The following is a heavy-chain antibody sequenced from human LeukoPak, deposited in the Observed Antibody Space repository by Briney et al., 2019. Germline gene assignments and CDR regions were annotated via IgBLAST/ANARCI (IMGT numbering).Heavy chain of an antibody. CDR3: ARGYYGMDV. J-gene: IGHJ6*02. Sequence: ASVKVSCKASGYTFTGQYLYWARQTPGQGLEWMGWINPKTGDTDSAQNFQGRVTVTRDTSITTVYMELSSLTSDDTAVYYCARGYYGMDVWGQGTTVTVSS. CDR2: INPKTGDT. CDR1: GYTFTGQY. V-gene: IGHV1-2*02.